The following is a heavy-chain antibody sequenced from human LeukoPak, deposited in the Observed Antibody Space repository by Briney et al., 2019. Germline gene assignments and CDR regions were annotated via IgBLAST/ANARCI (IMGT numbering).Heavy chain of an antibody. Sequence: SETLSLTCAVYGGSFSGYYWSWIRQPPGKGLEWIGEINHSGSTNYNPSLKSRVTISVDTSKNQFSLKLSSVTAADTAVYYCARHGDWNYVAAFDIWGQGTMVTVSS. V-gene: IGHV4-34*01. CDR1: GGSFSGYY. CDR3: ARHGDWNYVAAFDI. CDR2: INHSGST. D-gene: IGHD1-7*01. J-gene: IGHJ3*02.